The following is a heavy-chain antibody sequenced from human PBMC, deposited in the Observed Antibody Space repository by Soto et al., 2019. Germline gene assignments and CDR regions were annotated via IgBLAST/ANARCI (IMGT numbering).Heavy chain of an antibody. CDR1: GFSLTSSGVG. Sequence: SGPTCEPTQTLTLTCSFSGFSLTSSGVGVGWFRQPPGKALEWLGLIYWNDDDRYRASLHSRLTITKDTSKNQVVLTMTNMDPEDTATYYCAHRPGGSGFRYYFDYWGQGTLVTVSS. CDR3: AHRPGGSGFRYYFDY. V-gene: IGHV2-5*01. CDR2: IYWNDDD. D-gene: IGHD6-19*01. J-gene: IGHJ4*02.